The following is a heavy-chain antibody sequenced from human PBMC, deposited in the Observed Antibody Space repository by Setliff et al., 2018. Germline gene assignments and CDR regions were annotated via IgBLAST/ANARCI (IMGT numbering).Heavy chain of an antibody. Sequence: PGGSLRLSCAASGFSFRSYWMAWVRQAPGKGLEWVANINAHGSSKYYVDSVKGRFTISRDNAKNSLYLQMNSLRAEDTAVYYCVKSAPMVVRGSLGVWGKGTTVTVSS. CDR3: VKSAPMVVRGSLGV. D-gene: IGHD2-21*01. CDR1: GFSFRSYW. J-gene: IGHJ6*04. CDR2: INAHGSSK. V-gene: IGHV3-7*01.